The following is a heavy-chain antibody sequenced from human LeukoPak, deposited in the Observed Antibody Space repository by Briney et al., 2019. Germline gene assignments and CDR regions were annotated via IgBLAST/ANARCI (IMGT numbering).Heavy chain of an antibody. Sequence: PGGSLRLSCAASGFTVSSNYMSWVRQAPGKGLEWVSVIYSGGSTYYADSVKGRFTISRDNSKNTLYLQMNSLRAEDTAVYYCARDTPHYYDSSGYMICGQGTLVTVSS. CDR3: ARDTPHYYDSSGYMI. CDR2: IYSGGST. D-gene: IGHD3-22*01. CDR1: GFTVSSNY. J-gene: IGHJ4*02. V-gene: IGHV3-53*01.